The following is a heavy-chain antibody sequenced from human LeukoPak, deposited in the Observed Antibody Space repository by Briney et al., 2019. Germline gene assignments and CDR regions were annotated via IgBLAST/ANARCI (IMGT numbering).Heavy chain of an antibody. CDR3: ARDGYSGNDGL. CDR2: IHHSGST. Sequence: SETLSLTCTASGGSISTYYWSWIRQPPGKGLEWIGYIHHSGSTKYNPSLKSRVTISVDTSKNQFSLKLSSVTAADTAVYYCARDGYSGNDGLWGQGTLVTVSS. D-gene: IGHD5-12*01. J-gene: IGHJ4*02. CDR1: GGSISTYY. V-gene: IGHV4-59*01.